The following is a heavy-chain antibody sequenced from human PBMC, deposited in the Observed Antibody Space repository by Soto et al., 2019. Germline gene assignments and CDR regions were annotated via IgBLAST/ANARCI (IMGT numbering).Heavy chain of an antibody. CDR3: GIRDTVPVSAFLLNRSSDL. CDR2: ISGSGGST. J-gene: IGHJ2*01. V-gene: IGHV3-23*01. Sequence: QDKGKGLEWVSAISGSGGSTYYADSVKGRFTISRDNSKNTLYLQMNSLRAFFFFQAEDGIRDTVPVSAFLLNRSSDL. D-gene: IGHD2-15*01.